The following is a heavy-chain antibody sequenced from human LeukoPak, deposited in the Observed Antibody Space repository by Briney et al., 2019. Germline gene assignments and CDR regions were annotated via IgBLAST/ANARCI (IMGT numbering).Heavy chain of an antibody. CDR1: GFTVSSNY. J-gene: IGHJ4*02. D-gene: IGHD1-20*01. CDR3: ARVDIYNWYYFDY. V-gene: IGHV3-53*01. CDR2: IYTGGST. Sequence: GGSLRLSCAASGFTVSSNYINWVRQAPGKGLEWVSVIYTGGSTYYAESVRGRFTISRDNSKNTLYLHMNSLRAEDTAVYYCARVDIYNWYYFDYWGQGTLVTVSS.